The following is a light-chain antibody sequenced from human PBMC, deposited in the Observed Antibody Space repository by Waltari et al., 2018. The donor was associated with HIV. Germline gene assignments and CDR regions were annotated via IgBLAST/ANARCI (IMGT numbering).Light chain of an antibody. J-gene: IGKJ2*01. CDR3: QQYVGSAGT. CDR2: GAS. CDR1: QSVTSNF. V-gene: IGKV3-20*01. Sequence: EIVLTQSPGTLSLSPGERATLSCRASQSVTSNFLAWYQHKPGQAPRLLIYGASIRPTGIPDRFSGSGSGSDFTLTITRLEPGDVAVYYGQQYVGSAGTFGQGTKLEIK.